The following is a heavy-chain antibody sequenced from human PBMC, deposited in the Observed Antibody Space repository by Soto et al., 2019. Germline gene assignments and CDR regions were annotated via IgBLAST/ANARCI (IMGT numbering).Heavy chain of an antibody. D-gene: IGHD2-8*02. V-gene: IGHV1-2*02. Sequence: GGSVKVSCKASGYSFTGYYIHWVRQAPVQGLEWMGWINPDSGATNYAQNFQGRVTLTSDTSISTASMDLTSLTSDDTAVYYCARGDYGTGGYPFPYFDYWGQGTLVTVSS. J-gene: IGHJ4*02. CDR1: GYSFTGYY. CDR3: ARGDYGTGGYPFPYFDY. CDR2: INPDSGAT.